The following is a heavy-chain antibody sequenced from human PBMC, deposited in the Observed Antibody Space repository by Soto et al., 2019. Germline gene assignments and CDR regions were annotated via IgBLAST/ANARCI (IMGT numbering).Heavy chain of an antibody. J-gene: IGHJ6*02. CDR3: AKDIKTQQWLWGMDV. V-gene: IGHV3-43*01. CDR2: ISWDGGST. Sequence: GSLRLSCAASGFTFDDYTMHWVRQAPGKGLEWVSLISWDGGSTYYADSVKGRFTISRDNSKNSLYLQMNSLRTEDTALYYCAKDIKTQQWLWGMDVWGQGTTVTVSS. CDR1: GFTFDDYT. D-gene: IGHD6-19*01.